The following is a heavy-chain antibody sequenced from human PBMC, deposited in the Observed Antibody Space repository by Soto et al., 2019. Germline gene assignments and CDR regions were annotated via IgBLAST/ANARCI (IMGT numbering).Heavy chain of an antibody. CDR1: GFSFSIYA. CDR2: ISGSGENT. Sequence: VGSLRLSCAASGFSFSIYAMSWVRQAPGKGPEWVCGISGSGENTYYADSVKGRFTISRDNSKNTLYLQMNNLRVEDKAVYYCADGGEWSFNFEYWGQGTLVTVSS. J-gene: IGHJ4*02. D-gene: IGHD3-3*01. CDR3: ADGGEWSFNFEY. V-gene: IGHV3-23*01.